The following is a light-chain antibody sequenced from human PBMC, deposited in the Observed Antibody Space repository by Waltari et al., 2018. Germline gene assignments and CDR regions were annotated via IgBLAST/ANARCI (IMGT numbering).Light chain of an antibody. Sequence: DIQMTQSPSSLSASVGDRVTITCRASQSICTYLNWYQQKPGKAPKLLMYAASTVQSGLPSRFSGRVSGTDFTITISSLQPEDSATYYCQQSYNTPVTFGQGTKVDIK. CDR2: AAS. J-gene: IGKJ1*01. CDR3: QQSYNTPVT. CDR1: QSICTY. V-gene: IGKV1-39*01.